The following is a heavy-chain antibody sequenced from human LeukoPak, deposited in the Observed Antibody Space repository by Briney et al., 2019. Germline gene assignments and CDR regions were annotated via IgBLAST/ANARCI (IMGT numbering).Heavy chain of an antibody. CDR2: INHSRST. J-gene: IGHJ4*02. Sequence: SETLSLTCAVYGGSFSGYYWSWIRQPPGKGLEWIGEINHSRSTNYNPSLKSRVTISVDTSKNQFSLKLSSVTAADTAVYYCAREDRYGGIAVAGYYFDYWGQGTLVTVSS. V-gene: IGHV4-34*01. CDR3: AREDRYGGIAVAGYYFDY. D-gene: IGHD6-19*01. CDR1: GGSFSGYY.